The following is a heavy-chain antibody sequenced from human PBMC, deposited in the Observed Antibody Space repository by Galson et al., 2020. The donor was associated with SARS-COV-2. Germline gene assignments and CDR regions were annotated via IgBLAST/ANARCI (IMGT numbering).Heavy chain of an antibody. D-gene: IGHD2-15*01. V-gene: IGHV3-66*01. J-gene: IGHJ6*02. CDR2: IYSGGST. CDR1: GFTVSSNY. Sequence: TGGSLRLSCAASGFTVSSNYMSWVRQAPGKGLEWVSVIYSGGSTYYADSVKGRFTISRDNSKNTLYLQMNSLSAEDTAVYYCARDPPSRRGGDWGQGTTVTVSS. CDR3: ARDPPSRRGGD.